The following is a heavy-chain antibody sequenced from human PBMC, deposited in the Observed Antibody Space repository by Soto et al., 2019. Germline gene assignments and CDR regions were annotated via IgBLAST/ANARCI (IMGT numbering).Heavy chain of an antibody. J-gene: IGHJ5*01. CDR2: VHISGHS. D-gene: IGHD1-1*01. Sequence: SETLSLTCTLSGGSVRAPDWWNWVRQSPDKGLEWIAEVHISGHSNYNPSLRSRVSVSIDSSKNQFYLNLNSVTAADTAIYYCARVRQGCSANNCYFDPWGQGTRVTVSS. CDR3: ARVRQGCSANNCYFDP. CDR1: GGSVRAPDW. V-gene: IGHV4-4*02.